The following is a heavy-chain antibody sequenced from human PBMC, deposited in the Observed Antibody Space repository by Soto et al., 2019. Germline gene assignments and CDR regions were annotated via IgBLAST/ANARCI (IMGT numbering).Heavy chain of an antibody. CDR2: IDPSDSQT. D-gene: IGHD3-22*01. Sequence: GESLKISCKGSGYSFAGYWITWVRQKPGKGLEWMGRIDPSDSQTYYSPSFRGHVTISVTKSITTVFLQWSSLRAPDTAMYYCARQIYDSDTGPNFQYYFDSWGQGAPVTVSS. CDR1: GYSFAGYW. J-gene: IGHJ4*02. V-gene: IGHV5-10-1*01. CDR3: ARQIYDSDTGPNFQYYFDS.